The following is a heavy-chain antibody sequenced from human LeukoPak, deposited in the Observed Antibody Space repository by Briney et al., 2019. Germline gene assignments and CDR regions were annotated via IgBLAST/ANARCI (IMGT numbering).Heavy chain of an antibody. Sequence: GGSLRLSCAASGFTFSSNSMNWVRQAPGKGLEWVSSISSSSSYLYYADSVKGRFTISRDNAKNSLYLQMNSLRAEDTAVYYCATRVSSTTSPAHWGQGTLVTVSS. J-gene: IGHJ4*02. CDR1: GFTFSSNS. V-gene: IGHV3-21*01. CDR3: ATRVSSTTSPAH. D-gene: IGHD2-2*01. CDR2: ISSSSSYL.